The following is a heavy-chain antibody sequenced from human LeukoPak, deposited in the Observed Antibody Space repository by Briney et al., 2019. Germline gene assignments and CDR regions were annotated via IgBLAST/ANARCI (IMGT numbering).Heavy chain of an antibody. Sequence: SETLSLTCTVSGGSISSYYWSWIRQPPGKGLEWIGYIYYSGSTNYNPSLKSRVTISVDTSKNQFSLKLSSVTAADTAVYYCASNIYGPGSATWGKGTLVTVSS. CDR2: IYYSGST. D-gene: IGHD3-10*01. V-gene: IGHV4-59*01. J-gene: IGHJ5*02. CDR1: GGSISSYY. CDR3: ASNIYGPGSAT.